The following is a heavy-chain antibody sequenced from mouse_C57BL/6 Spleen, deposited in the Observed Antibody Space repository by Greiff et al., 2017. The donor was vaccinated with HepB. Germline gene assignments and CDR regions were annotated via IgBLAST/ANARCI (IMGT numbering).Heavy chain of an antibody. CDR1: GFTFSDYG. Sequence: EVQLVESGGGLVKPGGSLKLSCAASGFTFSDYGMHWVRQAPEKGLEWVAYISSGSSTIYYADTVKGRFTISRDNAKNTLFLQMTSLGSEDTAMYYCARDGGAYAMDYWGQGTSVTVSS. CDR3: ARDGGAYAMDY. J-gene: IGHJ4*01. CDR2: ISSGSSTI. D-gene: IGHD2-3*01. V-gene: IGHV5-17*01.